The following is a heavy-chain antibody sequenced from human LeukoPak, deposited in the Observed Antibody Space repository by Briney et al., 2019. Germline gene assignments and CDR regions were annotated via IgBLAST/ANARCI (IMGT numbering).Heavy chain of an antibody. V-gene: IGHV1-8*03. CDR1: GYTFTSYD. D-gene: IGHD3-10*01. CDR2: MNPNSGNT. CDR3: ARAGNYYGSGSSYYMDV. J-gene: IGHJ6*03. Sequence: ASVKVSCKASGYTFTSYDINWVRQAPGQGLEWMGWMNPNSGNTGYAQKFQGRVTITRNTSKSTAYMELSSLRSEDTAVYCCARAGNYYGSGSSYYMDVWGKGTTVTVSS.